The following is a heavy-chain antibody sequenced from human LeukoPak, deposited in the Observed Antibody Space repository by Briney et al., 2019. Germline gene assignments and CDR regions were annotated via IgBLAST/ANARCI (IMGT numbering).Heavy chain of an antibody. J-gene: IGHJ4*02. CDR1: GYTFTGYY. CDR2: INPNSGGT. Sequence: ASVKVSCKASGYTFTGYYMHWVRQAPGQGLEWMGRINPNSGGTNYAQKFQGRVTMTRDTSISTAYMELSRLRSDDTAVYYCASGAGDSSGWYDLDYWGQGTLVTVSS. V-gene: IGHV1-2*06. D-gene: IGHD6-19*01. CDR3: ASGAGDSSGWYDLDY.